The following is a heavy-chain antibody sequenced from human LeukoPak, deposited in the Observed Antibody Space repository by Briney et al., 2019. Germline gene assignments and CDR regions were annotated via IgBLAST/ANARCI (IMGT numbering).Heavy chain of an antibody. J-gene: IGHJ3*02. D-gene: IGHD2-21*01. Sequence: GGSLRLSCAASGFSVFSNYMTWVRQAPGKGLEWVSVSYRRDTTFYADAVRGRFIISTDSSRKTVYLQMNSLRVDDTAMYYCARIYGNSTIADAFDIWGQGTMVIVSS. V-gene: IGHV3-53*01. CDR2: SYRRDTT. CDR3: ARIYGNSTIADAFDI. CDR1: GFSVFSNY.